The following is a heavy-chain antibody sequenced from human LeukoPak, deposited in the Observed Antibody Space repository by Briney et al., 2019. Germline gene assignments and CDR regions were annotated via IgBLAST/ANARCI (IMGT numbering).Heavy chain of an antibody. Sequence: SVKVSCKASGGTFSSYTISWVRQAPGQGLEWMGRITPILGIANYAQKFQGRVTITADKSTSTAYMELSSLRSEDTAVYYCARVLEDTAMDNWFDPWGQGTLVTVSS. CDR1: GGTFSSYT. CDR3: ARVLEDTAMDNWFDP. J-gene: IGHJ5*02. V-gene: IGHV1-69*02. CDR2: ITPILGIA. D-gene: IGHD5-18*01.